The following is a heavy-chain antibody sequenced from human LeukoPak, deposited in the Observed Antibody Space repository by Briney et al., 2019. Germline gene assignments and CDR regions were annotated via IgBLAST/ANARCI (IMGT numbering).Heavy chain of an antibody. CDR3: ASGYYYDSSRYYNLDI. J-gene: IGHJ3*02. Sequence: SETLSLTCTVSGGSISSGSYYWSWIRQPAGQGLEWIGRIYTSGSTNYNPSLQSRVTISVDTSKNQFSLNQRSMTAAHPAVYYCASGYYYDSSRYYNLDIWGQGTMVTVSS. D-gene: IGHD3-22*01. CDR1: GGSISSGSYY. CDR2: IYTSGST. V-gene: IGHV4-61*02.